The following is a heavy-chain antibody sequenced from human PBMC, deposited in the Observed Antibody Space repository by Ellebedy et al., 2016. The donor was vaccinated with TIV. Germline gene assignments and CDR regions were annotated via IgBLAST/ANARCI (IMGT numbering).Heavy chain of an antibody. Sequence: GESLKISXAASGFTFSTYAMHWVRQAPGKGLEWVAVISFDGSNKYYADSVKGRSTVSRDSSKHTVYLQMNSLRGDDTAVYFCARDDDSGGRFHYYTMDVWGQGTSVTVSS. CDR1: GFTFSTYA. V-gene: IGHV3-30-3*01. J-gene: IGHJ6*02. CDR3: ARDDDSGGRFHYYTMDV. CDR2: ISFDGSNK. D-gene: IGHD1-1*01.